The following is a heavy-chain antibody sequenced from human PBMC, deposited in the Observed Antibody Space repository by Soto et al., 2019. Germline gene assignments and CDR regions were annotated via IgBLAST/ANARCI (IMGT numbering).Heavy chain of an antibody. Sequence: SETLSLTCTVSGGSISSYYWSWIRQPPGKGLEWIGYIYYSGSTNYNPSLKSRVTISVDTSKNQFSLKLSSVTAADTAVYHCARDRSIAARFHYYYGMDVWGQGTTVTVSS. CDR3: ARDRSIAARFHYYYGMDV. J-gene: IGHJ6*02. D-gene: IGHD6-6*01. V-gene: IGHV4-59*01. CDR1: GGSISSYY. CDR2: IYYSGST.